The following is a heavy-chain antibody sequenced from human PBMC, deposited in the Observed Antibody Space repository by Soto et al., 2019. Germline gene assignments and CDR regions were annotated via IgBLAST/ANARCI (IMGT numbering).Heavy chain of an antibody. CDR1: GFTFSSYG. V-gene: IGHV3-30*03. J-gene: IGHJ4*02. D-gene: IGHD2-21*01. CDR3: PIEIAYYLDY. Sequence: QVQLVESGGGVVQPGRSLRLSCAASGFTFSSYGMHWVRQAPGKGLEWVAVISYDGSNKYYADSVKGRFTISRDNSKNTLYLQMNSLIAEDTAVYYCPIEIAYYLDYWGQGTLVTVSS. CDR2: ISYDGSNK.